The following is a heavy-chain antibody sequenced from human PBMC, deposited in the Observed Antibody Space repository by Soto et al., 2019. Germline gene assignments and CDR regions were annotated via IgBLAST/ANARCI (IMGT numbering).Heavy chain of an antibody. J-gene: IGHJ6*02. CDR1: GYNFISYA. CDR2: IGAYSGNA. CDR3: ARDPTGSPHLDYNYYGMAV. V-gene: IGHV1-18*04. D-gene: IGHD3-10*01. Sequence: GAPVKVSCKTSGYNFISYAITWVRQAPGQRLDWVGWIGAYSGNANYAENLQGRVTMTIDTSTSTAYMELRSLRSDDTAVYYCARDPTGSPHLDYNYYGMAVWGQGTTVTVSS.